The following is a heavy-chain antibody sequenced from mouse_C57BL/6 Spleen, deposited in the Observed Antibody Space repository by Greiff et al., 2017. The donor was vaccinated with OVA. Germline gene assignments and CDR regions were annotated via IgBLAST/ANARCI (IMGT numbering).Heavy chain of an antibody. CDR2: ISGGGGNT. CDR1: GFTFSSYT. V-gene: IGHV5-9*01. J-gene: IGHJ2*01. CDR3: ARSPPLYYFFDY. D-gene: IGHD1-1*01. Sequence: DVMLVESGGGLVKPGGSLKLSCAASGFTFSSYTMSWVRQTPEKRLEWVATISGGGGNTYYPDSVKGRFTISRDNAKNTLYLQMSSLRSEDTALYYCARSPPLYYFFDYWGQGTTLTVSS.